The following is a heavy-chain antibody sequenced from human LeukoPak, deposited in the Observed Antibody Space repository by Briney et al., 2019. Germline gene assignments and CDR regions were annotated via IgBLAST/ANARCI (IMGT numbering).Heavy chain of an antibody. Sequence: GGSLRLSCAASGFTFSSYSMNWVRQAPGKGLEWVSSISSSSSYIYYADSVKGRFTISRDNAKNSLYLQMNSLRAEDTAVYYCARRGDFPDAFDIWGQGTMVTVSS. CDR3: ARRGDFPDAFDI. J-gene: IGHJ3*02. CDR1: GFTFSSYS. D-gene: IGHD2/OR15-2a*01. V-gene: IGHV3-21*01. CDR2: ISSSSSYI.